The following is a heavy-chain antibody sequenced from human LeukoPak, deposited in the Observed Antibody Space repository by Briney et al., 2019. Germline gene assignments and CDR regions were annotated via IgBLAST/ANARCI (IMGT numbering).Heavy chain of an antibody. V-gene: IGHV4-39*07. CDR1: GDSISSSSYY. J-gene: IGHJ4*02. D-gene: IGHD2-2*01. CDR3: AVVPAATQIDY. CDR2: IYYSGNT. Sequence: SETLSLTCAVSGDSISSSSYYWGRIRQPPGKGLEWIGSIYYSGNTYYNPSLKSRVTISVDTSKNQFSLMLNSVTAADTAVYYCAVVPAATQIDYWGQGTLVTVSS.